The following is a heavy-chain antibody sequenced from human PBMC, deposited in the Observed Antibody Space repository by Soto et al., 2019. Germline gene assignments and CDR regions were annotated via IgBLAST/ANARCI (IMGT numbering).Heavy chain of an antibody. Sequence: ETLSLTCAVYGGSFSGYYWSWIRQPPGKGLEWIGEINHSGSTNYNPSLKSRVTISVDTSKNQFSLKLSSVTAADTAVYYCARGYYGSGSYLVYFQHWGQGTLVTVSS. J-gene: IGHJ1*01. CDR3: ARGYYGSGSYLVYFQH. D-gene: IGHD3-10*01. CDR2: INHSGST. CDR1: GGSFSGYY. V-gene: IGHV4-34*01.